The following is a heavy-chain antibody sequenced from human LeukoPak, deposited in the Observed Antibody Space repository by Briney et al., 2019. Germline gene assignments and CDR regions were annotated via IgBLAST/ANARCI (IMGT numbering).Heavy chain of an antibody. D-gene: IGHD6-19*01. CDR1: GGSISSSSYY. V-gene: IGHV4-39*01. Sequence: PSETLSLTCTVSGGSISSSSYYWGWIRQPPEKGLEWMGSISYSGSTLYNPSLKSRVTISVDTSKNQFSLWLSSVTAADTAVYYCARHWTSAGTYDYWGQGTLVTVSS. CDR2: ISYSGST. J-gene: IGHJ4*02. CDR3: ARHWTSAGTYDY.